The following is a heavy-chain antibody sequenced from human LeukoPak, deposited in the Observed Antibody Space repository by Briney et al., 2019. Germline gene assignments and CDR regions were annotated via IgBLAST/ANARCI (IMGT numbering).Heavy chain of an antibody. D-gene: IGHD2-15*01. J-gene: IGHJ3*02. CDR3: ARWGSLGYCSGGSCSESGDDAFDI. V-gene: IGHV1-46*01. CDR1: GYTFTSYY. CDR2: INPSGGST. Sequence: ASVKVSCKASGYTFTSYYMHWVRQAPGQGLEWMGIINPSGGSTSYAQKFQGRVTMTRDMSTSTVYMELSGLRSEDTAVYYCARWGSLGYCSGGSCSESGDDAFDIWGQGTMVTVSS.